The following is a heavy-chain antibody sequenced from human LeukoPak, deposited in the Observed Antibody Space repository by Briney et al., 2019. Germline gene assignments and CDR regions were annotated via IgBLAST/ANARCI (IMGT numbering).Heavy chain of an antibody. V-gene: IGHV4-59*01. J-gene: IGHJ2*01. Sequence: SETLSLTCTVSGGSISGYYWSWLRQSPGKGLEWIGYIYHSGLTDYNPSLRSRLTISVDTSRNQFSLKLTSATAADTAMYYCARDQRCSRSDGGCDQWYFDLWGRGTLVTVSS. D-gene: IGHD2-15*01. CDR3: ARDQRCSRSDGGCDQWYFDL. CDR1: GGSISGYY. CDR2: IYHSGLT.